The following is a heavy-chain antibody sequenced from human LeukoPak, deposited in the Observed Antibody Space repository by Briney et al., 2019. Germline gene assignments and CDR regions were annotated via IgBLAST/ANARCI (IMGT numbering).Heavy chain of an antibody. J-gene: IGHJ4*02. V-gene: IGHV4-39*01. D-gene: IGHD6-19*01. CDR2: IYYSGST. CDR3: ARHLYGSGLHRIDY. CDR1: GGSISSTNYY. Sequence: NPSETLSLTCSVSGGSISSTNYYWGWIRQPPGKGLEWIGSIYYSGSTYYNPSLKSRVTISVATSKNQFSLKLSSVTAADTAVYHCARHLYGSGLHRIDYWGQGALGTVSS.